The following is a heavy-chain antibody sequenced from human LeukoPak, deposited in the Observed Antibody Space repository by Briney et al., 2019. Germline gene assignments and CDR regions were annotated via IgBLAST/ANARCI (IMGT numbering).Heavy chain of an antibody. D-gene: IGHD1-26*01. Sequence: GGSLRLSCAVSGFTVSSNYMCWVRQAPGKGLEWVSVIYSGGSTYYTDSVKGRFTISRDNSKNTLYLQMNSLRAEDTDVYYCARHPHYGAADYWGQGTLVTVSS. CDR2: IYSGGST. J-gene: IGHJ4*02. CDR1: GFTVSSNY. V-gene: IGHV3-53*01. CDR3: ARHPHYGAADY.